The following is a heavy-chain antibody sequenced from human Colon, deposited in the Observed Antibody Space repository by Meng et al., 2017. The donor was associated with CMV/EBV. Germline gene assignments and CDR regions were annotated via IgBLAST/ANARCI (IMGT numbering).Heavy chain of an antibody. CDR1: DDSINSTNYF. D-gene: IGHD1-14*01. CDR2: PSHNGDT. CDR3: ARDRYRLCSDS. Sequence: QVHLEESGPGPVKPSETPSFTCTVTDDSINSTNYFWTWIRQPPGKGLESIGYPSHNGDTYYNPSLQSRVTISLDTSNNHFSRKLSSVTAADTAIYYCARDRYRLCSDSWGQGTLVTVSS. V-gene: IGHV4-30-4*01. J-gene: IGHJ4*02.